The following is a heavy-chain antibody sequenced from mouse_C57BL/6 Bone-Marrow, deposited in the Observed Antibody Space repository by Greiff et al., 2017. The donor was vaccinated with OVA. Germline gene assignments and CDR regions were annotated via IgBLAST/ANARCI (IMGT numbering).Heavy chain of an antibody. CDR1: GYTFTSYW. Sequence: QVQLQQSGAELVRPGSSVKLSCKASGYTFTSYWMDWVKQRPGQGLEWIGNIYPSDSETHYNQKFKDKATLTVDKSSSTAYMQLSSLTSEDSAVYYCARDYGSSYYWYFDVWGTGTTVTVSS. V-gene: IGHV1-61*01. J-gene: IGHJ1*03. D-gene: IGHD1-1*01. CDR2: IYPSDSET. CDR3: ARDYGSSYYWYFDV.